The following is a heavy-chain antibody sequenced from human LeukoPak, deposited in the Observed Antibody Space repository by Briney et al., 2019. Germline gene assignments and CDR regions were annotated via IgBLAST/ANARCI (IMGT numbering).Heavy chain of an antibody. D-gene: IGHD3-3*01. CDR3: AKAAAITIFGVVIVNFDY. V-gene: IGHV3-23*01. CDR2: ISGSGGST. CDR1: GFTFSSYA. J-gene: IGHJ4*02. Sequence: PGASLRLSCAASGFTFSSYAMSWVRQAPGKGLEWVSAISGSGGSTYYADSVKGRFTISRDNSKNTLYLRMNSLRAEDTAVYYCAKAAAITIFGVVIVNFDYWGQGTLVTVSS.